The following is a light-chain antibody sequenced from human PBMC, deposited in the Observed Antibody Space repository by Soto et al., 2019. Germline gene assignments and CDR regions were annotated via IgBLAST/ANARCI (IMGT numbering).Light chain of an antibody. Sequence: QSALTQPASVSGSPGQSITISRTGTNNDVGGHMYVSWYQHQAGKVPKLIIYEIDNRPSGVSDRFSGSKSGNTASLTISGLQAEDEAAYYCSAYRRGIIVFGGGTKLTVL. CDR3: SAYRRGIIV. CDR2: EID. J-gene: IGLJ2*01. V-gene: IGLV2-14*01. CDR1: NNDVGGHMY.